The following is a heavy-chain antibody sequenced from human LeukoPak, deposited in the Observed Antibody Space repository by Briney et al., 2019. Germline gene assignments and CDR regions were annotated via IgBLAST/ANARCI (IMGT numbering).Heavy chain of an antibody. D-gene: IGHD2/OR15-2a*01. J-gene: IGHJ4*02. V-gene: IGHV3-64*01. CDR3: ARSGLSRFGF. CDR2: ISPNGVST. CDR1: GFTFSRYA. Sequence: GGSLRLSCAVSGFTFSRYAMHWVRQAPGKGLEYVSAISPNGVSTYYAHSVQGRFTISRDNSRNTLYLQMNSLRAEDTAVYYCARSGLSRFGFWGQGTLVTVSS.